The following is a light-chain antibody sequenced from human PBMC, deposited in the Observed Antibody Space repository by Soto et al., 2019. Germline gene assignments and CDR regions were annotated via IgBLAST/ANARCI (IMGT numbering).Light chain of an antibody. CDR2: GVS. J-gene: IGKJ1*01. CDR1: QSVRNN. Sequence: TMTARTRALSRGARTIKAFRASQSVRNNFAWYQQKPGQAPRLLIYGVSTRATGVPARFSGSGSGTDFTLTISSLQPEDFAVYSCHQYDNWWTFGQGTKVDIK. V-gene: IGKV3-15*01. CDR3: HQYDNWWT.